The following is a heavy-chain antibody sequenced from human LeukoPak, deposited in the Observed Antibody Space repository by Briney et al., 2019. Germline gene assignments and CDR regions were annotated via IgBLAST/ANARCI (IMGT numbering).Heavy chain of an antibody. CDR3: ARVHVGATPFDYYFDY. J-gene: IGHJ4*02. Sequence: ASVKVSCKASGYTFTSYGISWVRQAPGQGLEGMGWISAYNGNTNYAQKLQGRVTMTRNTSISTAYMELSSLRSEDTAVYYCARVHVGATPFDYYFDYWGQGTLVTVSS. D-gene: IGHD1-26*01. V-gene: IGHV1-18*01. CDR2: ISAYNGNT. CDR1: GYTFTSYG.